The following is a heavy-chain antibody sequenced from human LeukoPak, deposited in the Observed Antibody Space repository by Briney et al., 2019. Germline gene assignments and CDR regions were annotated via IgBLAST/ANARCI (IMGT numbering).Heavy chain of an antibody. Sequence: SETVSYKDSGGTFNSYAISWVGQAPGQGVEWMGGINPIYGTANYAQKFLGRVTIPADGSPITAYMELSSLRSEDTAVYCCARGYCSGGSCYWPFDYWGQGTLVTVSS. CDR3: ARGYCSGGSCYWPFDY. CDR2: INPIYGTA. CDR1: GGTFNSYA. V-gene: IGHV1-69*01. D-gene: IGHD2-15*01. J-gene: IGHJ4*02.